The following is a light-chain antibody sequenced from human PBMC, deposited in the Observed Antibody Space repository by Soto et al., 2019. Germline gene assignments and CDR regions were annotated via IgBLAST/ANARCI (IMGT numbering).Light chain of an antibody. CDR1: QSVSNK. CDR3: QQYNSYPYT. Sequence: EIVMTQSPATLSVSPGERATLSCRTSQSVSNKLAWYQQKPGQAPRLLIYGASTRATGIPARFSGSGSGTEFTLTISSLQSEDFATYYCQQYNSYPYTFGQGTKLEIK. V-gene: IGKV3-15*01. J-gene: IGKJ2*01. CDR2: GAS.